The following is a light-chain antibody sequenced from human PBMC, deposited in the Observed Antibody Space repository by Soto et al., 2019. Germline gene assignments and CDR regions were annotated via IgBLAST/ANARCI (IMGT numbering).Light chain of an antibody. CDR1: QSISNY. CDR3: QQSFSPLWT. V-gene: IGKV1-39*01. Sequence: DIQMXXXPSSLSASVGDRVTITCRASQSISNYLNWYQQKPGKAPKLLIYAASSMQSGVPSRFSGSGSETDFTLTISSLQPDDSATYYCQQSFSPLWTFGQGTKVEV. CDR2: AAS. J-gene: IGKJ1*01.